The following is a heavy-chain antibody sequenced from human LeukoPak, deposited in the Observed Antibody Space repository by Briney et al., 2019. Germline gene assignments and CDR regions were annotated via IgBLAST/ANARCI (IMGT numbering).Heavy chain of an antibody. D-gene: IGHD2-21*02. CDR1: GGSISSADYY. V-gene: IGHV4-30-4*01. CDR2: IYYSGST. CDR3: ASIVVVTAAIDY. Sequence: SETLSLTCAVSGGSISSADYYWSWIRQSPGKGLEWIGFIYYSGSTYYNPSLKNRVTISVDTSKNQFSLKLRSVTAADTAVYYCASIVVVTAAIDYWGQGTLVTVSS. J-gene: IGHJ4*02.